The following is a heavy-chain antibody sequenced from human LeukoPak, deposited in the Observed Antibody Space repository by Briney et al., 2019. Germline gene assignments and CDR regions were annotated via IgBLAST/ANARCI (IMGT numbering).Heavy chain of an antibody. Sequence: PSETLSLTCTVSRDSLSGYSWSWIRQPAGKGLEWIGRIYTSGSTNYNPSLKSRVTISVDTSKNQFSLKLSSVTAADTAVYYCARDQNMITFGGVIAARWFDPWGQGTLVTVSS. CDR2: IYTSGST. D-gene: IGHD3-16*02. V-gene: IGHV4-4*07. CDR3: ARDQNMITFGGVIAARWFDP. CDR1: RDSLSGYS. J-gene: IGHJ5*02.